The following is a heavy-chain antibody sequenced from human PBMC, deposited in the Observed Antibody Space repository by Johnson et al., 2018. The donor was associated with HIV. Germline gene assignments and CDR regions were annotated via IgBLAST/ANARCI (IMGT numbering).Heavy chain of an antibody. D-gene: IGHD1-26*01. Sequence: VKLVESGGGVVQPGKSLTLSCVVSGFIFDDYGMSWVRQVPGKGLEWVSGINWNGGSTIYYADSVKGRFTISRDNAKNSLYLQMNSLRAEDTAVYYCATLSGSYYAFDIWGQGTMVTVSS. CDR2: INWNGGSTI. J-gene: IGHJ3*02. V-gene: IGHV3-20*04. CDR3: ATLSGSYYAFDI. CDR1: GFIFDDYG.